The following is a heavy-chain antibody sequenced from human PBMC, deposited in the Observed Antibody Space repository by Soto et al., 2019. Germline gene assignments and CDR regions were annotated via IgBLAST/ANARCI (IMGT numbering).Heavy chain of an antibody. CDR3: ARAFYDSSGYSVFFDY. V-gene: IGHV1-69*06. D-gene: IGHD3-22*01. J-gene: IGHJ4*02. CDR2: IIPIFGTA. CDR1: GGTFSSYA. Sequence: AASVKVSCKASGGTFSSYAISWVRQAPGQGLEWMGGIIPIFGTANYAQKFQGRVTITADKSTSTAYMELSSLRSEDTAVYYCARAFYDSSGYSVFFDYWGQGTLVTVSS.